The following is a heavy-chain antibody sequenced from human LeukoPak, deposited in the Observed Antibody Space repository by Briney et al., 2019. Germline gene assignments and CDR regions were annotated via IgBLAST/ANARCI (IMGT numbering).Heavy chain of an antibody. CDR2: MYYSGST. CDR3: ASLYSGSYDTGSFDYFNY. Sequence: SETLSLTCTVSGGSISSYYWSWIRQPPGKGLEWIGYMYYSGSTNYNPSLKSRVTMSVDTSKNQFSLKLSSVTAADTAVYYCASLYSGSYDTGSFDYFNYWGQGTLVTVSS. D-gene: IGHD1-26*01. J-gene: IGHJ4*02. CDR1: GGSISSYY. V-gene: IGHV4-59*01.